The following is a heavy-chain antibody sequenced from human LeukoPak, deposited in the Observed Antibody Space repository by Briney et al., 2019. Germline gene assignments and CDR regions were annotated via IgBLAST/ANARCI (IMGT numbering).Heavy chain of an antibody. CDR1: GDSINSLDL. D-gene: IGHD3-22*01. J-gene: IGHJ4*02. Sequence: PETLSLTCTVSGDSINSLDLWSWVRQPPGKGLEWIGEMYLSGTTHSNPSVKSRVTISIDKSKNQFFLNLSSVTAADTAVYYCAGLVGRYSSGLYYYYFDYWGQGTLVTVSS. V-gene: IGHV4-4*03. CDR2: MYLSGTT. CDR3: AGLVGRYSSGLYYYYFDY.